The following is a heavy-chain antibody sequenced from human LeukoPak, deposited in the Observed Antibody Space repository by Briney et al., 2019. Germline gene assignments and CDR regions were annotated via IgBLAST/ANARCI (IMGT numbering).Heavy chain of an antibody. CDR3: ARFISLGG. CDR1: GFIFSDYG. Sequence: PGGSLRLSCAASGFIFSDYGMHWVCQAPGKGMEWVANIKQDGSKKNYVDSVKGRFTISRDNAKNSLYLQMNSLRVEDTAVYYCARFISLGGWGQGAPVTVSS. J-gene: IGHJ4*02. CDR2: IKQDGSKK. V-gene: IGHV3-7*01. D-gene: IGHD3-10*01.